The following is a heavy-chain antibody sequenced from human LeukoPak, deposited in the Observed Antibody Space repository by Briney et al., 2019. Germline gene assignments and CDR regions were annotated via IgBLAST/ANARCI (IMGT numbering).Heavy chain of an antibody. CDR1: GYTFTSYY. J-gene: IGHJ6*03. CDR2: INPSGGST. D-gene: IGHD1-1*01. V-gene: IGHV1-46*01. Sequence: ASVKVSCKASGYTFTSYYMHWVRQAPGQGLEWMGIINPSGGSTSYAQKFQGRVTMTRDTSTSTVYMELSSLRSEDTAVYYCARDRWQWNGGYYYYYMDVWGKGTTVTVSS. CDR3: ARDRWQWNGGYYYYYMDV.